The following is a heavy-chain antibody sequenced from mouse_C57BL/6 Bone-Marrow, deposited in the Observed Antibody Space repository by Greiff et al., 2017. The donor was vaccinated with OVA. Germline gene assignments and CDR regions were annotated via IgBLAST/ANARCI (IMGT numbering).Heavy chain of an antibody. V-gene: IGHV5-12*01. Sequence: EVQGVESGGGLVQPGGSLKLSCAASGFTFSDYYMYWVRQTPEKRLEWVAYISNGGGSTYYPDTVKGRFTISRDNAKNTLYLQMSRLKSEDTAMYYCARPHDGMDYWGQGTSVTVSS. CDR2: ISNGGGST. CDR1: GFTFSDYY. D-gene: IGHD2-3*01. J-gene: IGHJ4*01. CDR3: ARPHDGMDY.